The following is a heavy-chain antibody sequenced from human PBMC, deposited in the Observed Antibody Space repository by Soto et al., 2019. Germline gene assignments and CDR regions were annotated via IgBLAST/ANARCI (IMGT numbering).Heavy chain of an antibody. CDR2: IWYDGSNK. J-gene: IGHJ6*02. CDR3: ASARTQTYYYYYYGMDV. V-gene: IGHV3-33*01. CDR1: GFTFSSYG. Sequence: GGSLRLSCAASGFTFSSYGMHWVRQAPGKGLEWVAVIWYDGSNKYYADSVKGRFTISRDNSKNTLYLQMNSLRAEDTAVYYCASARTQTYYYYYYGMDVWGQGTTDTVSS.